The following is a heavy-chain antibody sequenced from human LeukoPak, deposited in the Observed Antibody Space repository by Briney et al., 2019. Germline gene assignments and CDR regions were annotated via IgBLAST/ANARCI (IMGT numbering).Heavy chain of an antibody. CDR2: ISGSGGST. V-gene: IGHV3-23*01. Sequence: PGGTLRLSCAASGFTFSSYGMSWVRQAPGKGLEWVSAISGSGGSTYHADSVKGRFTISRDNSKNTLYLQMNSLRAEDTAVYYCAKDRRIAAAGTPWFDPWGQGTLVTVSS. J-gene: IGHJ5*02. D-gene: IGHD6-13*01. CDR1: GFTFSSYG. CDR3: AKDRRIAAAGTPWFDP.